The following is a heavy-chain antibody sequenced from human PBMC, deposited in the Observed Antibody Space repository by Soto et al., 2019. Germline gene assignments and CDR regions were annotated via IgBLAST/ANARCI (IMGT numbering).Heavy chain of an antibody. CDR3: ARDRYSSGWLDAFDI. V-gene: IGHV3-53*04. CDR2: IFTGGST. J-gene: IGHJ3*02. Sequence: PGGSLRLSCAASGFPVSSNYMSWVRQAPGKGLEWVSVIFTGGSTYYADSVKGRFTISRHSSKNTVYLQMNSLRAEDTAVYYCARDRYSSGWLDAFDIWGQGTMVTVSS. CDR1: GFPVSSNY. D-gene: IGHD6-19*01.